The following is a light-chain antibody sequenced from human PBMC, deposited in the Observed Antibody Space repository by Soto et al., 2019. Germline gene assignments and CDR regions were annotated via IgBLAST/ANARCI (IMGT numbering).Light chain of an antibody. J-gene: IGLJ3*02. Sequence: QCVLTQAPSGSGTPGQRVTISCSGSNFNIGSHTVNWYQQVPGTAPKLLMHNNNQRPSGVPDRFSGSKSGTSASLAISGLQSEDEADYCCSVWDDSLKGWVFGGGTKLTVL. CDR3: SVWDDSLKGWV. CDR2: NNN. V-gene: IGLV1-44*01. CDR1: NFNIGSHT.